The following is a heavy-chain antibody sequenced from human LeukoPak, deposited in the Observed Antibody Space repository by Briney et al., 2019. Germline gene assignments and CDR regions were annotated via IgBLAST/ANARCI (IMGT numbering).Heavy chain of an antibody. CDR3: ARDIGTYGSGSYYSDAFDI. CDR1: GYSISSGYY. CDR2: IYHSGST. V-gene: IGHV4-38-2*02. J-gene: IGHJ3*02. D-gene: IGHD3-10*01. Sequence: PSETLSLTCAVSGYSISSGYYWGWIRQPPGKGLEWIGSIYHSGSTYYNPSLKSRVTISVDTSKNQFSLKLSSVTAADTAVYYCARDIGTYGSGSYYSDAFDIWGQATMVTVSS.